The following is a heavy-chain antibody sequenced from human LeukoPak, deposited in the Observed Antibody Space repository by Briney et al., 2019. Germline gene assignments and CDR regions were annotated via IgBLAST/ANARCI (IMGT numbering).Heavy chain of an antibody. Sequence: PGGSLRLSCAASGFTFSSYWMHWVRQAPGKGLVWVSRINSDGSSTSYADSVKGRFTISRDNAKNTLYLQMNSLRAEDTAVYYCARYYGDGAVVFDYWGQGTLVTVSS. J-gene: IGHJ4*02. D-gene: IGHD4-17*01. CDR3: ARYYGDGAVVFDY. CDR1: GFTFSSYW. V-gene: IGHV3-74*01. CDR2: INSDGSST.